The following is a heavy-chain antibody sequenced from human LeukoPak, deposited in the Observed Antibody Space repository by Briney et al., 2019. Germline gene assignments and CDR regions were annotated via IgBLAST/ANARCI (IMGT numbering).Heavy chain of an antibody. CDR3: ARADSSGFHPYDY. D-gene: IGHD6-19*01. CDR2: INHSGST. Sequence: KSSETLSLTCAVYGGSFSGYYWSWIRQPPGKGLEWIGEINHSGSTNYNPSIKSRVTISVDTSKNQFSLKLSSVTAADTAVYYCARADSSGFHPYDYWGQGTLVTVSS. J-gene: IGHJ4*02. V-gene: IGHV4-34*01. CDR1: GGSFSGYY.